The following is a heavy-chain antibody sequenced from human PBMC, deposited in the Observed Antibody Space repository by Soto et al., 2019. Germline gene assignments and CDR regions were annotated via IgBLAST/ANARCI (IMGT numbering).Heavy chain of an antibody. J-gene: IGHJ3*02. CDR3: AKDISPVVVAAQTDAFDI. V-gene: IGHV3-30*18. Sequence: PGGSLRLSCAASGFTFSSYGMHWVRQAPGKGLEWVAVISYDGSNKYYADSVKGRFTISRDNSKNTLYLQMNSLRAEDTAVYYSAKDISPVVVAAQTDAFDIWGQGTMVTVSS. CDR1: GFTFSSYG. D-gene: IGHD2-15*01. CDR2: ISYDGSNK.